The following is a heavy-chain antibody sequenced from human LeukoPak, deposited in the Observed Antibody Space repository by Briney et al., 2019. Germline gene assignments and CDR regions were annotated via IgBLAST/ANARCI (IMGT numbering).Heavy chain of an antibody. D-gene: IGHD3-9*01. CDR2: ISTSSTST. CDR1: GFTFRSYR. Sequence: GGSLRLSCAASGFTFRSYRMNWVRQAPGKGLEWMSYISTSSTSTYYADSVKGRFTISRDNAKNSLYLQMNSLRAEDTAVYYCARGCLLRYFDWLPAGIDYWGQGTLVTVSS. J-gene: IGHJ4*02. CDR3: ARGCLLRYFDWLPAGIDY. V-gene: IGHV3-48*04.